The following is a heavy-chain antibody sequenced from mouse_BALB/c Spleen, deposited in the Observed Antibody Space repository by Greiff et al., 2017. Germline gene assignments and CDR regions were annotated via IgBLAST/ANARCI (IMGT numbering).Heavy chain of an antibody. V-gene: IGHV5-4*02. J-gene: IGHJ4*01. Sequence: EVHLVESGGGLVKPGGSLKLSCAASGFTFSDYYMYWVRQTPEKRLEWVATISDGGSYTYYPDSVKGRFTISRDNAKNNLYLQMSSLKSEDTAMYYCARGDVYYSAMDYWGQGTSVTVSS. CDR3: ARGDVYYSAMDY. CDR2: ISDGGSYT. D-gene: IGHD2-3*01. CDR1: GFTFSDYY.